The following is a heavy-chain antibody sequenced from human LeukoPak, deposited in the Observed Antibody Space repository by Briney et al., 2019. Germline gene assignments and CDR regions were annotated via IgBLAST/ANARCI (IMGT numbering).Heavy chain of an antibody. J-gene: IGHJ6*02. Sequence: SETLSLTCTVSGDSLSNNYWSWIRQPPGKGLEWIGYIYYSGSTNYNPALKSRVTISVDTSKNQFSLELTSVTAADTAVYYCSRLGRVATAGAYNYHSMDVWGQGTTVTVSS. V-gene: IGHV4-59*08. D-gene: IGHD5-12*01. CDR2: IYYSGST. CDR1: GDSLSNNY. CDR3: SRLGRVATAGAYNYHSMDV.